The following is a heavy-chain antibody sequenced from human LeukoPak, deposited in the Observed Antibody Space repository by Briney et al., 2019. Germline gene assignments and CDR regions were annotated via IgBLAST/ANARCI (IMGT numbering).Heavy chain of an antibody. CDR3: ARQPRSRIAYCSSTSCHTLSYYYYYMDV. CDR2: IYYSGST. D-gene: IGHD2-2*02. Sequence: SETMSLTCTVSGGSISSSSYYWGWIRQPPGKGLEWIGSIYYSGSTYYNPSLKSRVTISVDTSKNQFSLKLSSVTAADTAVYYCARQPRSRIAYCSSTSCHTLSYYYYYMDVWGKGTTVTVSS. J-gene: IGHJ6*03. V-gene: IGHV4-39*01. CDR1: GGSISSSSYY.